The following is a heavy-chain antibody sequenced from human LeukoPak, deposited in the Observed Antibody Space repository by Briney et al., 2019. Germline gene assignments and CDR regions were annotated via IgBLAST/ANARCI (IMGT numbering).Heavy chain of an antibody. CDR3: ARGEGSGSYYNVYYYYGMDV. Sequence: WALVKVSCKASGYTFTSYGISWVRQAPGQGLEWMGRIIPILGIANYAQKFQGRVTITADKSTSTAYMELSSLRSEDTAVYYCARGEGSGSYYNVYYYYGMDVWGQGTTVTVSS. J-gene: IGHJ6*02. CDR1: GYTFTSYG. CDR2: IIPILGIA. D-gene: IGHD3-10*01. V-gene: IGHV1-69*04.